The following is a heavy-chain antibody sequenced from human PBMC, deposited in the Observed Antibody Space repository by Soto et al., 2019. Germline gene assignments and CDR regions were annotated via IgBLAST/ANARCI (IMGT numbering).Heavy chain of an antibody. V-gene: IGHV1-69*13. J-gene: IGHJ4*02. CDR3: ARSPGYSL. CDR2: IIPIFGTA. Sequence: ASVKVSCKASGFSFTGYYIHWLRQAPGQGLEWMGGIIPIFGTANYAQKFQGRVTITADESTSTAYMELSSLRSEDTAVYYCARSPGYSLWGQGTLVTVSS. D-gene: IGHD5-18*01. CDR1: GFSFTGYY.